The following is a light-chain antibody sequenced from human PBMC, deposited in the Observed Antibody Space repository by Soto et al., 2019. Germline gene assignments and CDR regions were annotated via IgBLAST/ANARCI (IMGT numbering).Light chain of an antibody. Sequence: EIWLTQSPGTLSLSPGERATLSCGGGQSVSNNYLAWYQQKPRQAPRLLIYGASNRATGIPARFSGSGSATDFTLPISSLEPPDFAAYYCQQRSNWHPTTFGHGTRLEIK. CDR3: QQRSNWHPTT. V-gene: IGKV3D-11*02. J-gene: IGKJ5*01. CDR2: GAS. CDR1: QSVSNNY.